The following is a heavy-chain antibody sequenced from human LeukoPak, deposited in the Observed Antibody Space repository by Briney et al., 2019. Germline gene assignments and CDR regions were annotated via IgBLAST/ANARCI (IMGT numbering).Heavy chain of an antibody. V-gene: IGHV1-69*04. D-gene: IGHD2-15*01. Sequence: ASVKVSCKASGGTFSSYAISWVRQAPGQGLEWMGRIIPILGIANYAQKFQGRVTITADESTSTAYMELSSLRSEDTAVYYCARGKVVVPYGMDVWGQGTTVTVSS. J-gene: IGHJ6*02. CDR3: ARGKVVVPYGMDV. CDR1: GGTFSSYA. CDR2: IIPILGIA.